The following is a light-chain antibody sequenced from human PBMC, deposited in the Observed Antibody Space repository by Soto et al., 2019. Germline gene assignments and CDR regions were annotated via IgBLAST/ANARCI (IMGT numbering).Light chain of an antibody. J-gene: IGLJ2*01. V-gene: IGLV3-21*04. CDR3: QVWDSYSDHVV. CDR1: NIGRKS. Sequence: SYELTQPPSVSVAPGETARITCGGTNIGRKSVHWYQQRPGQAPLLVIYSDSDRPSGIPERFSGSNSGTTATLTISRVEAGDEADYYCQVWDSYSDHVVFGGGTKLTVL. CDR2: SDS.